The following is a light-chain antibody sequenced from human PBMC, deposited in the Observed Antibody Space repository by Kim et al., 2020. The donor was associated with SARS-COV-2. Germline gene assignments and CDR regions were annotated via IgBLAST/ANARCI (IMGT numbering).Light chain of an antibody. CDR2: AAS. J-gene: IGKJ1*01. CDR1: QSISSY. CDR3: QQSYSTPWT. Sequence: ASVGDTITITCRASQSISSYLNWYQHKPGKAPKLLSYAASSLQSGVPTRFGGSGSGTDFTLTISSLQTEDFATYYCQQSYSTPWTFGQGTKVEIK. V-gene: IGKV1-39*01.